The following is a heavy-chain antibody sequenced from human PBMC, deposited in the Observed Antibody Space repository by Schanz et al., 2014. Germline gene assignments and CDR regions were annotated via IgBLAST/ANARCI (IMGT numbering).Heavy chain of an antibody. CDR2: ISGSSSTK. Sequence: EVQLVESGGGLVKPGESLRLSCAASGFIFSAYTMNWVRQAPGKGLEWVSYISGSSSTKYYADSVKGRFTISRDNGKKPLYLQTNGLRAEDPQVYPRARDYESDLYPPRHDAFDVWGQGTVVTVSS. D-gene: IGHD3-22*01. V-gene: IGHV3-48*01. J-gene: IGHJ3*01. CDR3: ARDYESDLYPPRHDAFDV. CDR1: GFIFSAYT.